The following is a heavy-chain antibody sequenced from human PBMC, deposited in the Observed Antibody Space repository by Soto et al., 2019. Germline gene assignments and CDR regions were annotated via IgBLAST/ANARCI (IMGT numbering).Heavy chain of an antibody. Sequence: SETLSLTCTVSGGSISSYYWSWIRQPPGKGLEWIGYIYYSGTTHYNLSLKSRVTISVDTSKNQFSLRLSSVTAADTAVFYCARTYSTGWYPIDPWGQGTLVTVSS. J-gene: IGHJ5*02. D-gene: IGHD6-19*01. V-gene: IGHV4-59*08. CDR3: ARTYSTGWYPIDP. CDR2: IYYSGTT. CDR1: GGSISSYY.